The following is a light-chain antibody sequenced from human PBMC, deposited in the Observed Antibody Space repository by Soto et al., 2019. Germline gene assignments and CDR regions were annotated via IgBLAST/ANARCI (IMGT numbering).Light chain of an antibody. CDR3: CSYAGSYTWV. V-gene: IGLV2-11*01. CDR2: DVT. Sequence: QSALTQPHSVSGSPGQSVTISCSGTSSDVGHYNFVSWYQHHPGKAPKLLIYDVTTRPSGVPDRFSGSKSGNTASLTISGLQAEGEADFYCCSYAGSYTWVFGGGTKLTVL. J-gene: IGLJ3*02. CDR1: SSDVGHYNF.